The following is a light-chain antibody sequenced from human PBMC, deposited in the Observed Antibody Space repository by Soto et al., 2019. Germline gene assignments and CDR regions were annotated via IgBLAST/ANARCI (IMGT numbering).Light chain of an antibody. Sequence: ERVMTQSPATLSVSPGERATLSCRASQSVSSNLAWYQQKPGQAPRLLIYGASTRATGIPARFSGSGSGTEFTLTISSLQSEDFAVYYCQQYNNWPPWTCGQGTKVEIK. CDR2: GAS. J-gene: IGKJ1*01. V-gene: IGKV3-15*01. CDR3: QQYNNWPPWT. CDR1: QSVSSN.